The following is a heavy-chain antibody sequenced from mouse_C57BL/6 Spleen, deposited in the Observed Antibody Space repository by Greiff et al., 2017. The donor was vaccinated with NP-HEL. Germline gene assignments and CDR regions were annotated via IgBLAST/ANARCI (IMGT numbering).Heavy chain of an antibody. CDR2: INPNNGGT. CDR3: ARWNYGYDGSFDY. V-gene: IGHV1-18*01. CDR1: GYTFTDYN. D-gene: IGHD2-2*01. Sequence: VQLQQSGPELVKPGASVKIPCKASGYTFTDYNMDWVKQSHGKSLEWIGDINPNNGGTIYNQKFKGKATLTVDKSSSTAYMELRSLTSEDTAVYYCARWNYGYDGSFDYWGQGTTLTVSS. J-gene: IGHJ2*01.